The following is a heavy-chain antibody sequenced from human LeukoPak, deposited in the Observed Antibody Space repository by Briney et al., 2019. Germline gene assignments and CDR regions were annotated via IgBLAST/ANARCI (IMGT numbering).Heavy chain of an antibody. Sequence: GASVKVSCKASGYTFTGYYMHWVRQAPGQGLERMGWINPNSGGTNYAQKFQGRVTMTRDTSISTAYMELSRLRSDDTAVYYCARDGSRYFDWLLPTYFDYWGQGTLVTVSS. D-gene: IGHD3-9*01. CDR1: GYTFTGYY. CDR3: ARDGSRYFDWLLPTYFDY. CDR2: INPNSGGT. J-gene: IGHJ4*02. V-gene: IGHV1-2*02.